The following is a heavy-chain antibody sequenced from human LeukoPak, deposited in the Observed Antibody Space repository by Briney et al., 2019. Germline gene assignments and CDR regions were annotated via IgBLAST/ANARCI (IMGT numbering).Heavy chain of an antibody. CDR1: GFTFSSYS. D-gene: IGHD3-22*01. CDR3: ARVLHKRNYDSSDYYGS. J-gene: IGHJ5*02. CDR2: ISSSSSYI. Sequence: KAGGSLRLSCAASGFTFSSYSMNWVRQAPGKGLEWVSSISSSSSYIYYADSVKGRFTISRDNAKNSLYLQLNSLRAEDTAVYYCARVLHKRNYDSSDYYGSWGQGTLVTVSS. V-gene: IGHV3-21*01.